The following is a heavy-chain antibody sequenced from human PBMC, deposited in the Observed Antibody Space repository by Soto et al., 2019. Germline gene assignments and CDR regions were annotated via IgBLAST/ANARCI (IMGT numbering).Heavy chain of an antibody. D-gene: IGHD6-19*01. CDR3: ARDGGWLHYYYYYGMAV. CDR1: GFTFRSYS. J-gene: IGHJ6*02. V-gene: IGHV3-30-3*01. Sequence: GGSLRLSCAASGFTFRSYSMHWVRQAPGKGLEWVAVISYDGSNKYYADSVKGRFTISRDNSKNTLYLQMNSLRAEDTAVYYCARDGGWLHYYYYYGMAVWGQGTTVTVSS. CDR2: ISYDGSNK.